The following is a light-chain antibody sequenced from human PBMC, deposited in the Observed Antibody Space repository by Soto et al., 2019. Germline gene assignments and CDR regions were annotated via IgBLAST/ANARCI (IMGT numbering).Light chain of an antibody. CDR1: QSISSW. Sequence: DIQMTPSHSTLSATALDIVSITFRSSQSISSWLGWYQHKPGKAPKLLIYDASNLDSGVPSRFSGSGSGTDFTFTISSLQPEDIATYYCKHYDNLPNFGGGTKVAI. CDR2: DAS. J-gene: IGKJ4*01. CDR3: KHYDNLPN. V-gene: IGKV1-5*01.